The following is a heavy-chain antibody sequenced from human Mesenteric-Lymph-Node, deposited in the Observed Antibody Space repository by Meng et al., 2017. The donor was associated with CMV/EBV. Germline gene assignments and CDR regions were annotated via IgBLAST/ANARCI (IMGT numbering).Heavy chain of an antibody. V-gene: IGHV4-34*01. CDR2: INHSGST. CDR3: VRGLGYCSSTSCYLYFDY. J-gene: IGHJ4*02. D-gene: IGHD2-2*01. Sequence: SFSGYYWSWIRQPPGKGLEWIGEINHSGSTNYNPSLKSRVTISVDTSKNQFSLKLSSVTAADTAVYYCVRGLGYCSSTSCYLYFDYWGQGTLVTVSS. CDR1: SFSGYY.